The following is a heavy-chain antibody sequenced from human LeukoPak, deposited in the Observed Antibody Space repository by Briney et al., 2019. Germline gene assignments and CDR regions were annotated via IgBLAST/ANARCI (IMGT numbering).Heavy chain of an antibody. CDR1: GYTFTDYY. D-gene: IGHD3-3*01. J-gene: IGHJ4*02. V-gene: IGHV1-2*02. CDR3: ASGSYDFWSGYD. Sequence: ASVKVSCKASGYTFTDYYMHWVRQAPGQGLEWMGWINPNSGGTNYAQNIQGRVTMTRDTSISTAYMELSRLRSDDTAVYYCASGSYDFWSGYDWGQGTLVTVSS. CDR2: INPNSGGT.